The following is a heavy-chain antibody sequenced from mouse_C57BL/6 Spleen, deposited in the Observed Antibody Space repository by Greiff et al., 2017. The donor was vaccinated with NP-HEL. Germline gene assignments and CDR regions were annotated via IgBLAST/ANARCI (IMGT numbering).Heavy chain of an antibody. CDR2: INPSNGGT. Sequence: VQLKQPGTELVKPGASVKLSCKASGYTFTSYWMHWVKQRPGQGLEWIGNINPSNGGTNYNEKFKSKATLTVDKSSSTAYMQLSSLTSEDSAVYYCARRNYYGSYWYFDVWGTGTTVTVSS. CDR1: GYTFTSYW. J-gene: IGHJ1*03. V-gene: IGHV1-53*01. D-gene: IGHD1-1*01. CDR3: ARRNYYGSYWYFDV.